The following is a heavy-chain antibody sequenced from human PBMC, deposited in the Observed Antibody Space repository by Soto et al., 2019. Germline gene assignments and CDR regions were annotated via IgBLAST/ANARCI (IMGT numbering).Heavy chain of an antibody. J-gene: IGHJ6*02. CDR3: AFDLWSGERYHGMDV. Sequence: PGGSLRLSCAASGFTFSSYEMNWVRQAPGKGLEWISHISSSGSSIYYADSVKGRFIISRDNAKKSLYLQMHSLRAEDTAVYFCAFDLWSGERYHGMDVWGQGTTVTVSS. CDR1: GFTFSSYE. CDR2: ISSSGSSI. D-gene: IGHD3-3*01. V-gene: IGHV3-48*03.